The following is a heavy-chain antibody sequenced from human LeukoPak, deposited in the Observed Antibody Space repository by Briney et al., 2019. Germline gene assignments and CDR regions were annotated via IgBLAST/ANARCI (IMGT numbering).Heavy chain of an antibody. CDR1: GFTLSSDW. J-gene: IGHJ3*02. Sequence: GGSLRLSCVASGFTLSSDWMSWVRQVPGKGLEWVANIKQDGSEKYYADSVKGRFTISRDNSKNTLYLQMNSLRAEDTAVYYCAKEWGQGSAFDIWGQGTMVTVSS. CDR2: IKQDGSEK. V-gene: IGHV3-7*01. D-gene: IGHD1-26*01. CDR3: AKEWGQGSAFDI.